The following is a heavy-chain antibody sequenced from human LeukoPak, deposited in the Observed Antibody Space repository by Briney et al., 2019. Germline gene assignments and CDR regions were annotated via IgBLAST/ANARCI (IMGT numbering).Heavy chain of an antibody. CDR3: VAGMGNY. D-gene: IGHD6-13*01. J-gene: IGHJ4*02. Sequence: GGSLRLSCAASGFTFSTYWMHWVRQVPGKGLVWVSRISSDGNIITYADSVKGRFTISRDNARNMVYLQMNSLRAEDTAVYYCVAGMGNYWGQGTLVPV. V-gene: IGHV3-74*01. CDR1: GFTFSTYW. CDR2: ISSDGNII.